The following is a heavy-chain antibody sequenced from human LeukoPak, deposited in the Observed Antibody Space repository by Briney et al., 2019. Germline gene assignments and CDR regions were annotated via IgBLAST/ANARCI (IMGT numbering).Heavy chain of an antibody. D-gene: IGHD3-22*01. Sequence: SETLSLTCTVSGGSISSSSYYWGWIRQPPGKGLEWIGSIYYGGSTYYNPSLKSRVTISVDTSKNQFSLKLSSVTAADTAVYYCARSRPATYYYDSSGYYYFDYWGQGTLVTVSS. CDR2: IYYGGST. J-gene: IGHJ4*02. CDR3: ARSRPATYYYDSSGYYYFDY. V-gene: IGHV4-39*07. CDR1: GGSISSSSYY.